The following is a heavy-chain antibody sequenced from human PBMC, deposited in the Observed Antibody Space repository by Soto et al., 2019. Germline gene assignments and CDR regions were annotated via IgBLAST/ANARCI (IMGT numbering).Heavy chain of an antibody. CDR1: GGIFSTYA. CDR3: ATRSACNSVSVHHFSGLPV. CDR2: IIPIFGTS. D-gene: IGHD2-15*01. J-gene: IGHJ6*02. V-gene: IGHV1-69*12. Sequence: QVQLVQSGAAVKKPGSSVKVSCKASGGIFSTYAISWVRQAPGQGLEWMGGIIPIFGTSNYAQKFQGRATITADEPTSTDSMELTSLSSDATALSYCATRSACNSVSVHHFSGLPVWGPGTPVPFSS.